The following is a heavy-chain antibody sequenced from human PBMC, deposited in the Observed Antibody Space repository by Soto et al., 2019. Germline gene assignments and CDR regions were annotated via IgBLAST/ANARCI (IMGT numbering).Heavy chain of an antibody. CDR1: GGSISSGGYY. Sequence: QVQLQESGPGLVKPSQTLSLTCTVSGGSISSGGYYWSWIRQHPGKGLEWIGYIYYSGSTYYNPSLKRRVTISVDTSKKQFSLKLSSVTAADTAVDYCARTSYDSSGTAADPWGQGTLVTVSS. D-gene: IGHD3-22*01. CDR3: ARTSYDSSGTAADP. V-gene: IGHV4-31*03. CDR2: IYYSGST. J-gene: IGHJ5*02.